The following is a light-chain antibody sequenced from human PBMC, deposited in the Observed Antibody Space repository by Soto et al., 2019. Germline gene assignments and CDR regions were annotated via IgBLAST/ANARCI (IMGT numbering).Light chain of an antibody. V-gene: IGLV1-40*01. CDR3: QSYDGSLKL. CDR2: DNN. J-gene: IGLJ2*01. Sequence: QSVLTQPPSVSGAPGQRVTISCTGSSSNIGAGSDVHWYQQFPGTAPKLLIYDNNNRPSGVPDLFSGSKSGTSASLAITGLQAEDEADYYCQSYDGSLKLFGGGTKLTVL. CDR1: SSNIGAGSD.